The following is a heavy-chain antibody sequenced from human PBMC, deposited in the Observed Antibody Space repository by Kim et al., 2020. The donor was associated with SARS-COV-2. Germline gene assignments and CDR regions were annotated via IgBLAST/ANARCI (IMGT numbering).Heavy chain of an antibody. CDR3: AREAQGGDAIDS. CDR1: GYKFSYNG. Sequence: ASVKVSCKTSGYKFSYNGIGWVRQAPGQGLEWMGWFTAYFGRTVYAENFQGRLTMTSDTSTSTAYMELRSLTSDDTAIYYCAREAQGGDAIDSWGQGTLVTVSA. J-gene: IGHJ4*02. D-gene: IGHD1-26*01. V-gene: IGHV1-18*01. CDR2: FTAYFGRT.